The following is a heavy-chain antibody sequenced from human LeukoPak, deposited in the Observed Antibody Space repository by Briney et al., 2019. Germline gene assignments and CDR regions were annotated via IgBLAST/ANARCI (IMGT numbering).Heavy chain of an antibody. J-gene: IGHJ4*02. CDR3: ARDRVDYYDSTGLLDY. V-gene: IGHV4-34*01. D-gene: IGHD3-22*01. CDR2: INHSGST. Sequence: SETLSLTCAVYGGSFSGYYWSWIRQPPGKGLEWIGEINHSGSTNYNPSLKSRVTISIDKSKNQFSLKLTSVTAADTAVYYCARDRVDYYDSTGLLDYWGQGTLVTVSS. CDR1: GGSFSGYY.